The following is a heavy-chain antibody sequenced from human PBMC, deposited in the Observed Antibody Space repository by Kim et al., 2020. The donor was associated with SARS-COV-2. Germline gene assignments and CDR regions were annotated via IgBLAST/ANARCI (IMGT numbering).Heavy chain of an antibody. CDR2: ISAYNGNT. J-gene: IGHJ1*01. CDR3: ARAQLGYCTNGVCVQDFQH. V-gene: IGHV1-18*01. CDR1: GYTFTSYG. Sequence: ASVKVSCKASGYTFTSYGISWVRQAPGQGLEWMGWISAYNGNTNYAQKLQGRVTMTTDTSTSTAYMELRSLRSDDTAVYYCARAQLGYCTNGVCVQDFQHWGQGTLVTVSS. D-gene: IGHD2-8*01.